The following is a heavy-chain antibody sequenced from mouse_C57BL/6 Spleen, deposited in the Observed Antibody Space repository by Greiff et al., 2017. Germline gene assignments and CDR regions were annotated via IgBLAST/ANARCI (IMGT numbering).Heavy chain of an antibody. V-gene: IGHV1-39*01. J-gene: IGHJ4*01. CDR1: GYSFTDYN. CDR2: INPNYGTT. D-gene: IGHD2-5*01. CDR3: AGYSNPSYYAMDY. Sequence: VHVKQSGPELVKPGASVKISCKASGYSFTDYNMNWVKQSNGKSLEWIGVINPNYGTTSYNQKFKGKATLTVDQSSSTAYMQLNSLTSEDSAVYYCAGYSNPSYYAMDYWGQGTSVTVSS.